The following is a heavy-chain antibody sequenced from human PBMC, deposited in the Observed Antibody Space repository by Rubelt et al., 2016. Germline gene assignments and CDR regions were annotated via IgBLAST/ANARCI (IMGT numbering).Heavy chain of an antibody. J-gene: IGHJ2*01. CDR2: INPNSGGP. Sequence: QVQLVQSGAEVKKPGASVKVSCKASGYTFTGYYMHWVRQAPGQGLEWMGWINPNSGGPNYAQKFQGRVTMTRETSISTSYMELSRLRSDDTAVYYCARDRIRIAARQGWYFDLWGRGTLVTVSS. CDR1: GYTFTGYY. V-gene: IGHV1-2*02. CDR3: ARDRIRIAARQGWYFDL. D-gene: IGHD6-6*01.